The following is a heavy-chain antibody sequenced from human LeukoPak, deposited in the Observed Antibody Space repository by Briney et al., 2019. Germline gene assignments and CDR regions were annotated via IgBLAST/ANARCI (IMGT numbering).Heavy chain of an antibody. CDR3: AKGGYTYDWGGYFDY. V-gene: IGHV3-30*18. CDR1: GFTFSLFG. D-gene: IGHD5-18*01. CDR2: ISHDGSNK. Sequence: GGSLRLSCAVSGFTFSLFGMHWVRQAPGKGLEWVAVISHDGSNKYPADSVKGRFTISRDSSKNTLYLQMNSLRVEDTAVYYCAKGGYTYDWGGYFDYWGPGTLVTVSS. J-gene: IGHJ4*02.